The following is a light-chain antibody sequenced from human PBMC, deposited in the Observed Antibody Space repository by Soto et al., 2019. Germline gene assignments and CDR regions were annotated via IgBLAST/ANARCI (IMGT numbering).Light chain of an antibody. CDR1: QSLSSN. V-gene: IGKV3-15*01. CDR3: QQYNNWPLA. Sequence: EIVMTQSPATLSVSPGERVTLSCRASQSLSSNLAWYQQKPGQAPRLLIYGASTRATDIPARFSGSGSGTEFTLTISGLQSEDFAVYFCQQYNNWPLAFGQGTRLEIK. CDR2: GAS. J-gene: IGKJ5*01.